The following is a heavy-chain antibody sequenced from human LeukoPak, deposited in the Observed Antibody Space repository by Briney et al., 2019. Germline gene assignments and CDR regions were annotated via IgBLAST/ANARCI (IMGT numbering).Heavy chain of an antibody. CDR1: GFTFSSYA. D-gene: IGHD6-19*01. V-gene: IGHV3-23*01. CDR3: AKDPSSGWYVYYYGMDV. J-gene: IGHJ6*02. Sequence: GGSLRLSCAASGFTFSSYAMSWVRQAPGKGLEWVSAISGSGSSTYDADSVKGRFTISRDNSKNTLYLQMNSLRAEDTAVYYCAKDPSSGWYVYYYGMDVWGQGTTVTVSS. CDR2: ISGSGSST.